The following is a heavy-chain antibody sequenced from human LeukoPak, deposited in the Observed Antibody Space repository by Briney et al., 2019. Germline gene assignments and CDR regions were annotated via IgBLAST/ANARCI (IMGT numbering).Heavy chain of an antibody. CDR1: GGSISNYY. Sequence: PSETLSLTCTVSGGSISNYYWSWIRQPPGKGLEWIGYIYYSGSTNYNPSPKSRVTISVDTSKNQFSLKLSSVTAADTAVYYCARHDIEVVVAATRDRDAFDVWGQGTMVTVSS. V-gene: IGHV4-59*01. CDR2: IYYSGST. J-gene: IGHJ3*01. CDR3: ARHDIEVVVAATRDRDAFDV. D-gene: IGHD2-15*01.